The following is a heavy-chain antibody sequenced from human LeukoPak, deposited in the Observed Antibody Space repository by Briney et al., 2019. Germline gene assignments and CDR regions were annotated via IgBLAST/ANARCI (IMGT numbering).Heavy chain of an antibody. Sequence: SETLSLTCTVSGGSISSGDYYWSWIRQPPGKGLEWIGYIYYSGSTYYNPSLKSRVTISVDTSKNQFSLKLSSVTAADTAVYYCARDRLVTTPYYYYGMDVWGQGTMVTVSS. CDR2: IYYSGST. CDR1: GGSISSGDYY. J-gene: IGHJ6*02. D-gene: IGHD4-11*01. V-gene: IGHV4-30-4*01. CDR3: ARDRLVTTPYYYYGMDV.